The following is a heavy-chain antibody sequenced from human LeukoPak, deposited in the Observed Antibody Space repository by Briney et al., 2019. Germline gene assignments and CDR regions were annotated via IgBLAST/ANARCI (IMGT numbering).Heavy chain of an antibody. D-gene: IGHD6-19*01. CDR3: AKAVSSAWYNLDY. J-gene: IGHJ4*02. CDR2: ISYDGSNK. CDR1: GFTFSSYA. Sequence: PGRSLRLSCAASGFTFSSYAMHWVRQAPGKGLEWVVVISYDGSNKYYADSVKGRFTISRDNSKNTLYLQMNSLRAEDTAMYYCAKAVSSAWYNLDYWGQGTLVTVSS. V-gene: IGHV3-30*18.